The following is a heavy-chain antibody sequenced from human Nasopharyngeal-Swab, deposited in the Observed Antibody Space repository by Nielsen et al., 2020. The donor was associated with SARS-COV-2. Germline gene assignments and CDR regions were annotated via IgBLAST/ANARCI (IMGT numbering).Heavy chain of an antibody. Sequence: GESLKISCAASGFTFSSYSMNWVRRAPGKGLEWVSVISYGGGDEHYADSVKGRFTISRDNSKNTLYLQMNSLTVDDTAVYYCARSYNPGGFGWLLSNDRGQGTLVTVSS. CDR3: ARSYNPGGFGWLLSND. CDR1: GFTFSSYS. D-gene: IGHD3-9*01. J-gene: IGHJ4*02. V-gene: IGHV3-30*03. CDR2: ISYGGGDE.